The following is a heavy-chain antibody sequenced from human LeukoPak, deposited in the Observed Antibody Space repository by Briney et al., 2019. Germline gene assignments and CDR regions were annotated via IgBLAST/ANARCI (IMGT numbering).Heavy chain of an antibody. V-gene: IGHV3-30-3*01. Sequence: GRSLRLSCAASGFTFSSYAMHWVRQAPGKGLEWVAVISYDGSNKYYADSVKGRFTISRDNSKNTLYLQMNSLRAEDTAVYYCAREEYDFWKNWFDPWGQGTLVIVSS. CDR1: GFTFSSYA. CDR3: AREEYDFWKNWFDP. D-gene: IGHD3-3*01. CDR2: ISYDGSNK. J-gene: IGHJ5*02.